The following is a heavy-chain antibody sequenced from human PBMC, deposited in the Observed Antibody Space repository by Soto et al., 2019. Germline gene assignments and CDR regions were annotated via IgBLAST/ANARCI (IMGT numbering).Heavy chain of an antibody. CDR3: ARDTGYAHDAFDI. J-gene: IGHJ3*02. D-gene: IGHD5-12*01. V-gene: IGHV1-46*01. Sequence: QVQLVQSGAEVKKPGASVKVSCKASGYSFITSYHMHWVRQAPGHGLEWMGIINPTGSMTRYSQKFQGRLTMTRYPSTANDYLELSNLISEDTAVCFCARDTGYAHDAFDIWGQGTRVTVSS. CDR2: INPTGSMT. CDR1: GYSFITSYH.